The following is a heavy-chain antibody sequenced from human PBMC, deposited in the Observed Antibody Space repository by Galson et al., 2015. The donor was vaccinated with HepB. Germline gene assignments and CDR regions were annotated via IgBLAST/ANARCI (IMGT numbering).Heavy chain of an antibody. J-gene: IGHJ6*02. Sequence: SLRLSCAASGFTFSTYSMNWVRQAPGTGLEWVSSISSSSSYIYYADSVKGRFTISSDNAKNSLYLQMNSLRAEDTAVYYCARDLRRPRDTWIQLWVLYGVDVWGQGTTVTVSS. CDR3: ARDLRRPRDTWIQLWVLYGVDV. CDR1: GFTFSTYS. V-gene: IGHV3-21*01. D-gene: IGHD5-18*01. CDR2: ISSSSSYI.